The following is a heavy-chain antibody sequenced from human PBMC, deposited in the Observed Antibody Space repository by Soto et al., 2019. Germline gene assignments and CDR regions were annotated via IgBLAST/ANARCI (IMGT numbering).Heavy chain of an antibody. CDR2: IYYSGST. CDR1: GGSISSYY. J-gene: IGHJ4*02. Sequence: TSETLSLTCTVSGGSISSYYWSWIRQPPGKGLEWIGYIYYSGSTNYNPSLKSRVTISVDTSKNQFSLKLSSVTAADTAVYYCARDPSQYYFDYWGQGTLVTVSS. V-gene: IGHV4-59*01. D-gene: IGHD6-19*01. CDR3: ARDPSQYYFDY.